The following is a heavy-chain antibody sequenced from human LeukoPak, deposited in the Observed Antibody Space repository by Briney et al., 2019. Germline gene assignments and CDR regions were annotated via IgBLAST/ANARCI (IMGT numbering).Heavy chain of an antibody. J-gene: IGHJ4*02. D-gene: IGHD1-26*01. V-gene: IGHV4-34*01. CDR2: IKHSGST. Sequence: SETLSLTCAVYGGSFSGYYWSWIRQPPRKGLEWIGEIKHSGSTNYNPSLKGRVTISVDTSKDQFSLKLSSVTAADTAVYYCARQWEHDYYFDYWGQGTLVTVSS. CDR3: ARQWEHDYYFDY. CDR1: GGSFSGYY.